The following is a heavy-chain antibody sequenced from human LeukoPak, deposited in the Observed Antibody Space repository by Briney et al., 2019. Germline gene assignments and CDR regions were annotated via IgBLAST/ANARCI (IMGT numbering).Heavy chain of an antibody. CDR2: ISSSSSYI. Sequence: PGGSLRLSCAASGFTFSSYSMNWVRQAPGKGLEWVSSISSSSSYIYYADSVKGRFTISRDSAKNTLYLQMNSLRAEDTPVYYCARLPTCSTSCYAMFDYWGQGTLVTVSS. V-gene: IGHV3-21*01. D-gene: IGHD2-2*01. J-gene: IGHJ4*02. CDR1: GFTFSSYS. CDR3: ARLPTCSTSCYAMFDY.